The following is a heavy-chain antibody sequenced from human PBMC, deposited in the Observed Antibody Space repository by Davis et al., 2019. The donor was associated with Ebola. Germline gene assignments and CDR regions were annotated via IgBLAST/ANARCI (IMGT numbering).Heavy chain of an antibody. J-gene: IGHJ5*02. CDR2: IRPSGAA. CDR1: GYTFTNFY. Sequence: AASVKVSCKASGYTFTNFYVHWVRQTPGQGLEYMGIIRPSGAANYAQKFQGRVTITADESTSTIYMELTSLRFEDTAVYYCANDLRGYWFDPWGQGTLVTVSS. V-gene: IGHV1-46*01. CDR3: ANDLRGYWFDP.